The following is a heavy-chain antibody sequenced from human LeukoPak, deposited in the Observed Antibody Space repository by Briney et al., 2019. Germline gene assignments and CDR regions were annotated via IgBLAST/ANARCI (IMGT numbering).Heavy chain of an antibody. D-gene: IGHD3-16*01. CDR1: GGSISSSSYY. J-gene: IGHJ4*02. CDR2: IYYSGST. CDR3: ARLNWAYYFDY. Sequence: PSETLSLTCTVSGGSISSSSYYWGWIRQPPGKGLEWIGSIYYSGSTYYNPSLKSRVTISVDTSKNQFSLKLSSVTAADTAVYYCARLNWAYYFDYWGQGTLVTVSS. V-gene: IGHV4-39*01.